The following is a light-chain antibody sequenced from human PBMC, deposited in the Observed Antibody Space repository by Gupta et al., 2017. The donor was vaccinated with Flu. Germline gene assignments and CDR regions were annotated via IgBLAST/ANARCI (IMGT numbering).Light chain of an antibody. CDR2: DAS. V-gene: IGKV3-11*01. CDR3: QQSSNWST. CDR1: QSVSSY. J-gene: IGKJ2*01. Sequence: EIVLTQSPATLSLSPGERATLSCRASQSVSSYLAWYQQKPGQAPRLLIYDASNRATGIPARLRGSGAGTDFTLTISSREPDDFAVYDGQQSSNWSTFGEGTKLEIK.